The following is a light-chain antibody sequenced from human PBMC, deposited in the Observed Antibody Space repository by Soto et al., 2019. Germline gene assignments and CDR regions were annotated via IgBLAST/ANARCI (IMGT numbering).Light chain of an antibody. CDR3: SSYAGSKIHAV. CDR1: SSDVGGYNY. J-gene: IGLJ7*01. Sequence: QSALTQPPSASGSPGQSVTISCTGTSSDVGGYNYVSWYQQHPGKAPKLMIYEVSKRPSGVPDRFSGSKSGNTASLTVSGLQAEDEADYYCSSYAGSKIHAVFGGGTQLTVL. V-gene: IGLV2-8*01. CDR2: EVS.